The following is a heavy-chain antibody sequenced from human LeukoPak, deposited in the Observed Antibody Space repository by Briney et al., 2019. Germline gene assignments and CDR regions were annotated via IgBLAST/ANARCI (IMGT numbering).Heavy chain of an antibody. CDR1: GGSISSSSYY. V-gene: IGHV4-39*07. D-gene: IGHD2-15*01. CDR2: IYFSGTT. J-gene: IGHJ5*02. CDR3: ARDAHCTGIACYSPYNWFDP. Sequence: SETLSLTCTASGGSISSSSYYWGWIRQPPGKGLEWIGSIYFSGTTYYNPSLQSRVTISVDTAKNHFSLKLSSVTAADTATYYCARDAHCTGIACYSPYNWFDPWGQGTLVTVSS.